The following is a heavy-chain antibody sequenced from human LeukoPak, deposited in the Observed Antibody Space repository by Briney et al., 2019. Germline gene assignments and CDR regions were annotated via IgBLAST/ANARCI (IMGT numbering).Heavy chain of an antibody. CDR2: ISAYNGNT. CDR3: ARNDYGDYDNWFDP. Sequence: ASVKVSCKASGYTFTRYGISWVRQAPGQGLEWMGWISAYNGNTNYAQKLQGRVTMTTDTSTSTAYMELRSLRSDDTAVYYCARNDYGDYDNWFDPWGQGTLVTVSS. V-gene: IGHV1-18*01. J-gene: IGHJ5*02. D-gene: IGHD4-17*01. CDR1: GYTFTRYG.